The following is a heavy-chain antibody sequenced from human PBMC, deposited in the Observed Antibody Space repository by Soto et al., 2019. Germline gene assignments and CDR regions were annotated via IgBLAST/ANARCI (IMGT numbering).Heavy chain of an antibody. D-gene: IGHD2-15*01. CDR3: AHRAVLCSGGTCYSHPFDS. J-gene: IGHJ4*02. CDR2: IYWDDDK. Sequence: SGPTLVNPTQTLTLTCTFSGFSLSTSGVGVGWIRQPPGRPLEWLTIIYWDDDKRYSPSLKSRLTITKDTSKDQVVLTLTNMDPVDTGTYFCAHRAVLCSGGTCYSHPFDSWGQGTLVTVSS. V-gene: IGHV2-5*02. CDR1: GFSLSTSGVG.